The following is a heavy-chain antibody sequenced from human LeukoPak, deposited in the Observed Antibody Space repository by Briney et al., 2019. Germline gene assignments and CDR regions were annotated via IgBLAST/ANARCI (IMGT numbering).Heavy chain of an antibody. CDR2: ISYDGSNK. CDR3: AERGSGWFRSVISAFDI. J-gene: IGHJ3*02. Sequence: GGSLRLSCAASGFTFSSYAMHWVRQAPGKGLEWVAVISYDGSNKYYADSVKGRFTISRDNSKNTLYLQMNSLRAEDTAVYYCAERGSGWFRSVISAFDIWGQGTMVTVSS. CDR1: GFTFSSYA. D-gene: IGHD6-19*01. V-gene: IGHV3-30-3*01.